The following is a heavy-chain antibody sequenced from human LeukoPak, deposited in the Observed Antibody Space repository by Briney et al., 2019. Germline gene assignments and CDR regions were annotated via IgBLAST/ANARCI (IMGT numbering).Heavy chain of an antibody. CDR3: ARYGVVVPAAIRGTNAFDI. CDR1: GFTFSSYS. D-gene: IGHD2-2*02. V-gene: IGHV3-48*01. J-gene: IGHJ3*02. Sequence: GGSLRLSCAASGFTFSSYSMNWVRQAPGKGLEWVSYISSSSSTIYYADSVKGRFTISRDNAKNSLYLQMNSLRAEDTAVYYCARYGVVVPAAIRGTNAFDIWGQGTMVTVSS. CDR2: ISSSSSTI.